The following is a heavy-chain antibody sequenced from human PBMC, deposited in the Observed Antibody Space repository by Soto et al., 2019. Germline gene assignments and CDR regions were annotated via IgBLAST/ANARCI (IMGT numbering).Heavy chain of an antibody. J-gene: IGHJ4*02. CDR3: AKALGEYLYFFDH. Sequence: EVQLLESGGGLVQPGGSLRLSCAASGFTLSSYAMSWVRQAPGKGLEWVSGSGTSAHNTFYADSVKGRFTISRDNSKNTLDLQMNSLRAEYTAVYYCAKALGEYLYFFDHWGQGILVTVSS. CDR2: SGTSAHNT. V-gene: IGHV3-23*01. D-gene: IGHD3-10*01. CDR1: GFTLSSYA.